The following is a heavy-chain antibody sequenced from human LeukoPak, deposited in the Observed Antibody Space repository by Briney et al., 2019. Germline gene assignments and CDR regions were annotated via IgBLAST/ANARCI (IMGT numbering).Heavy chain of an antibody. CDR1: GGSISSYY. V-gene: IGHV4-59*01. D-gene: IGHD6-13*01. CDR3: ARVYRVPLGSSSLINWFDP. Sequence: SETLSLTCTVSGGSISSYYWSWIRQPPGKGLEWIGYIYYSGSTNYNPSLKSRVTISVDTSKNQFSLKLSSVTAADTAVYYCARVYRVPLGSSSLINWFDPWGQGTLVTVSS. CDR2: IYYSGST. J-gene: IGHJ5*02.